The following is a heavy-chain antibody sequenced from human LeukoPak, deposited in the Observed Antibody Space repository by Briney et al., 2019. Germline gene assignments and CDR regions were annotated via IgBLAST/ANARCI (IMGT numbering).Heavy chain of an antibody. D-gene: IGHD5-24*01. Sequence: ASVKVSCKASGYTFTNHYMHWVRQAPGQGLEWMGIINPSGGSTSYAQKFQGRVTMTRDTSTSTVYMELSSLRSEDTAVYYCAREARDGYYYYYMDVWGKGTTVTISS. V-gene: IGHV1-46*01. CDR3: AREARDGYYYYYMDV. CDR1: GYTFTNHY. J-gene: IGHJ6*03. CDR2: INPSGGST.